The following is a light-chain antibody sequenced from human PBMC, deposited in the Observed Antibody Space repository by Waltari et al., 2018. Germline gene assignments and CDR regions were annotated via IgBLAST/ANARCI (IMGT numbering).Light chain of an antibody. CDR1: NIGTKG. Sequence: SYVLSQPPSVSVAPGEPARITCEENNIGTKGVNWYKQRPGQAPELVLYYDSDRPSGIPERFSGFNAGDTAILTISRVEAGDEADYYCQVWDSSSDHRVFGGGTKVTVL. J-gene: IGLJ3*02. V-gene: IGLV3-21*04. CDR3: QVWDSSSDHRV. CDR2: YDS.